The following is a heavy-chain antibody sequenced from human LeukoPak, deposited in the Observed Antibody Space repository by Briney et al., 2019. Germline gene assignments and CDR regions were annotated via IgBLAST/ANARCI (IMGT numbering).Heavy chain of an antibody. V-gene: IGHV4-30-2*01. J-gene: IGHJ5*02. CDR3: ARSPLAFYDSSGYPRVWFDP. CDR2: ISQSGNI. CDR1: GDSISSGRYS. D-gene: IGHD3-22*01. Sequence: PSQTLSLTCTVSGDSISSGRYSWSWIRQPPGKGLEWIGYIYHIGYISQSGNIYQNPSLKSRVTISLDTSRNQFSLKLSSVTAADTAVYYCARSPLAFYDSSGYPRVWFDPWGQGTLVTVSS.